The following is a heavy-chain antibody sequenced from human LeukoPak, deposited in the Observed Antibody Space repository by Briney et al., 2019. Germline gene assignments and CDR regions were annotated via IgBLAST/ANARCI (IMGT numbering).Heavy chain of an antibody. CDR2: ISSSSSYI. J-gene: IGHJ5*02. V-gene: IGHV3-21*01. CDR1: GFTFSAYG. D-gene: IGHD6-13*01. Sequence: PGGSLRLSCAASGFTFSAYGMNWVRQAPGKGLEWVSSISSSSSYIYYADSVKGRFTISRDNAKNSLYLQMGSLRAEDTAVYYCARVTSTARAAGGFDPWGRGTLVTVSS. CDR3: ARVTSTARAAGGFDP.